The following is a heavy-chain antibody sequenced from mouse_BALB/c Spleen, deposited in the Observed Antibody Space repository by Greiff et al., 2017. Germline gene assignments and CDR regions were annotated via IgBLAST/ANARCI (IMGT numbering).Heavy chain of an antibody. Sequence: VNVVESGPGLVAPSQSLSITCTVSGFSLTSYGVHWVRQPPGKGLEWLGVIWAGGSTNYNSALMSRLSISKDNSKSQVFLKMNSLQTDDTAMYYCARAPFITTALDYWGQGTTLTVSS. D-gene: IGHD1-2*01. V-gene: IGHV2-9*02. J-gene: IGHJ2*01. CDR1: GFSLTSYG. CDR2: IWAGGST. CDR3: ARAPFITTALDY.